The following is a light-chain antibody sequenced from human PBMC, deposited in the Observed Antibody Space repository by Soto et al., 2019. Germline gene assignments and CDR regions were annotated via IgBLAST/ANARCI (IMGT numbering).Light chain of an antibody. CDR3: QQYKSYWT. V-gene: IGKV1-5*03. Sequence: DIPMTQSPATLSASVGDSVTITCRASQSISNWLAWYQLKPGKAPKLLIHDASNLQSGVPSTFSGCGSGTDFTLTITSLHPEDFANYYCQQYKSYWTFGEGTMVERK. CDR2: DAS. CDR1: QSISNW. J-gene: IGKJ4*02.